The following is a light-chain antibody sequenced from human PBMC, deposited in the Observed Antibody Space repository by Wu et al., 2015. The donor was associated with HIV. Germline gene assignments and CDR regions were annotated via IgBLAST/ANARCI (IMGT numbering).Light chain of an antibody. Sequence: DSVLTQSPGTLSLSPGERATLSCRASQRMSSSYIAWYQQKPGQAPRLLIYGASTRAADIPDRFSGSGSGTDFSLTISRLEPEDSAVYYCHQYGSGYLYKFGQGPSWRSN. CDR3: HQYGSGYLYK. V-gene: IGKV3-20*01. CDR1: QRMSSSY. CDR2: GAS. J-gene: IGKJ2*01.